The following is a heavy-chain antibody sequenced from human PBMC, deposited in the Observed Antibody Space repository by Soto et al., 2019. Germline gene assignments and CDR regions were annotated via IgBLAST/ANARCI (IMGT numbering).Heavy chain of an antibody. CDR2: INPSGGST. CDR3: ARAYIGGRWLQDY. Sequence: ASVKVSCKASGYTFTSYYMHWVRQAPGQGREWMGIINPSGGSTSYAQKFQGRVTMTRDTSTNTVYMELSSLRSEDTAVYYCARAYIGGRWLQDYWGQGTLVTVSS. D-gene: IGHD5-12*01. V-gene: IGHV1-46*01. J-gene: IGHJ4*02. CDR1: GYTFTSYY.